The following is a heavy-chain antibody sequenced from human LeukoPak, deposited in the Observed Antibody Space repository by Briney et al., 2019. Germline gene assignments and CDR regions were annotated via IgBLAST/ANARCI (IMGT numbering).Heavy chain of an antibody. CDR3: ARHRGFDYGDYELDY. Sequence: SETLSLTCAVSGYSISSGYYWGWNRQPPGKGLEWIGSIYHSGSTYYNPSLKSRVTISVDTSKNQSSLKLSSVTAADTAVYYCARHRGFDYGDYELDYWGQGTLVTVSS. V-gene: IGHV4-38-2*01. J-gene: IGHJ4*02. CDR2: IYHSGST. CDR1: GYSISSGYY. D-gene: IGHD4-17*01.